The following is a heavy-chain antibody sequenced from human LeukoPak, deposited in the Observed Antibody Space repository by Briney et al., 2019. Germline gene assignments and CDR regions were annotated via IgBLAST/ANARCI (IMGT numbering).Heavy chain of an antibody. V-gene: IGHV3-30*04. CDR2: ISYDGSNK. J-gene: IGHJ4*02. CDR3: ARDKGAIAVAGYFDY. CDR1: GFTFSSYA. D-gene: IGHD6-19*01. Sequence: QPGRPLRLSCAASGFTFSSYAMHWVRQAPGKGLEWVAVISYDGSNKYYADSVKGRFTISRDNSKNTLYLQMNSLRAEDTAVYYCARDKGAIAVAGYFDYWGQGTLVTVSS.